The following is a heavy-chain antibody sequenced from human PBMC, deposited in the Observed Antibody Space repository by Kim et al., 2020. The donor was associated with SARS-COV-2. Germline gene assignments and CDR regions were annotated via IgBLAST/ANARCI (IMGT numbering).Heavy chain of an antibody. CDR3: ARDLQQLPPPYYYYGMDV. Sequence: SETLSLTCAVSGGSISSSNWWSWVRQPPGKGLEWIGEIYHSGSTNYNPSLKSRVTISVDKSKNQFSLKLSSVTAADTAVYYCARDLQQLPPPYYYYGMDVWGQGTTVTVSS. D-gene: IGHD6-13*01. V-gene: IGHV4-4*02. J-gene: IGHJ6*02. CDR1: GGSISSSNW. CDR2: IYHSGST.